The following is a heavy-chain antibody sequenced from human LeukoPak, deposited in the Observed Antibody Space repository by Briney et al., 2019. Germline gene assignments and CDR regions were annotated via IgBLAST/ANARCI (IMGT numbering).Heavy chain of an antibody. J-gene: IGHJ3*02. CDR2: ISGSGGST. CDR1: GFTFSSYA. D-gene: IGHD3-22*01. Sequence: GGSLRLSCAASGFTFSSYAMSWVRQAPGKGLEWVSAISGSGGSTYYADSVKGRFTISRDNSKNTLYLQMNSLRAEDTAVYYCAKDKGYYYDSSGHDAFDIWGQGTMVIVSS. V-gene: IGHV3-23*01. CDR3: AKDKGYYYDSSGHDAFDI.